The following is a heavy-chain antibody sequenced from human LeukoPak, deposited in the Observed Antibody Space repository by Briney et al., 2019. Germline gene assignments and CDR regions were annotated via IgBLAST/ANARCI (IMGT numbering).Heavy chain of an antibody. V-gene: IGHV4-4*07. CDR2: IYTSGST. D-gene: IGHD3-10*01. CDR3: ARDAAYYYGSGSYRNGIDY. J-gene: IGHJ4*02. Sequence: PSETLSLTCTVSGGSISSYYWSWIRQPAGKGLERIGRIYTSGSTNYNPSLKSRVTMSVDTSKNQFSLKLSSVTAADTAVYYCARDAAYYYGSGSYRNGIDYWGQGSLVTVSS. CDR1: GGSISSYY.